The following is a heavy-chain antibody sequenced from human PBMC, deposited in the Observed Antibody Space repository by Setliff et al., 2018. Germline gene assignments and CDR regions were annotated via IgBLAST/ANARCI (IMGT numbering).Heavy chain of an antibody. CDR2: IKRDGREI. D-gene: IGHD6-19*01. CDR1: GFTFGSFY. Sequence: GESLKISCAASGFTFGSFYMTWVRQAPGKGLEWVANIKRDGREIYYVDSVKGRFTISRDNAKNSLYLQMNSLRAEDTAVYYCVCEYTSGWYVFDRWGQGTLVTVSS. CDR3: VCEYTSGWYVFDR. J-gene: IGHJ4*02. V-gene: IGHV3-7*01.